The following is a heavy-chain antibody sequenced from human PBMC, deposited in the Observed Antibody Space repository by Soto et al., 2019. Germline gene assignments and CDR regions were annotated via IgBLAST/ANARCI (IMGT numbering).Heavy chain of an antibody. J-gene: IGHJ1*01. Sequence: PSETLSLTCTVSGGSISSGGYYWSWIRQHPGKGLEWIGYIYYSGSTYYNPSLKSRVTISVDTSKNQFSLKLSSVTAADTAVYYCARDSDSSGYWGYFQHWGQGTLVTVSS. D-gene: IGHD3-22*01. CDR2: IYYSGST. CDR3: ARDSDSSGYWGYFQH. CDR1: GGSISSGGYY. V-gene: IGHV4-31*03.